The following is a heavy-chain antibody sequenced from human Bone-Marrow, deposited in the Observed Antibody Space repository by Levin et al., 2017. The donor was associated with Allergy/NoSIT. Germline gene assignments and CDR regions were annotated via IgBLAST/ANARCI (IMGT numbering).Heavy chain of an antibody. Sequence: ASVKVSCKASGYTFTSYAMHWVRQAPGQRLEWMGWINAGNGNTKYSQKFQGRVTITRDTSASTAYMELSSLRSEDTAVYYCACVTTGYNWFDPWGQGTLVTVSS. CDR3: ACVTTGYNWFDP. V-gene: IGHV1-3*01. CDR2: INAGNGNT. D-gene: IGHD4-11*01. J-gene: IGHJ5*02. CDR1: GYTFTSYA.